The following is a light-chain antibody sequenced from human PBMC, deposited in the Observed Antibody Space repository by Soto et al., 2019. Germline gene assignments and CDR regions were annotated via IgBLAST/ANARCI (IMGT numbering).Light chain of an antibody. CDR2: DAS. Sequence: EIVLTQSPATLSLSRGERATLSCRASQSVSSYLAWYQQKPGQAPRLLIYDASNRATGIPVRFSGSGSGTDFTLTISSLEPEDFAVYYCQQRSNWPPASTFGQGTRLEIK. J-gene: IGKJ5*01. CDR3: QQRSNWPPAST. V-gene: IGKV3-11*01. CDR1: QSVSSY.